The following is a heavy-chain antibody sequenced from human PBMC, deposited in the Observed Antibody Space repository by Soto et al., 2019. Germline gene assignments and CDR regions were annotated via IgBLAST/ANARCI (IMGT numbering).Heavy chain of an antibody. V-gene: IGHV1-2*02. CDR1: GYTFTSYY. CDR3: ARNMDYYYGPGSGNGHGF. CDR2: INPKFGDT. Sequence: QVQLVQSGAEMKEPGDSVRVSCEASGYTFTSYYIHWVRQAPGQGLEWMGWINPKFGDTTYEQDFQGRVSMTRDLSISTVYMEFSRLTSDDTGIYYCARNMDYYYGPGSGNGHGFWGQGTTVTVFS. D-gene: IGHD3-10*01. J-gene: IGHJ6*02.